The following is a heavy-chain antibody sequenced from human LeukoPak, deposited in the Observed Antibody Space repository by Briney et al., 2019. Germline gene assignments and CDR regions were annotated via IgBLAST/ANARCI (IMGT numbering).Heavy chain of an antibody. D-gene: IGHD2-15*01. CDR2: TRNKANSYTT. CDR3: VRRAASGHLDY. Sequence: GGSLRLSCSASGFTFSDYYIDWVRQAPGKGLEWVGRTRNKANSYTTEYAASVRDRFTMSRDDSKNSLWLQMNSLKTDDTAVYYCVRRAASGHLDYWGQGTLVTVSS. J-gene: IGHJ4*02. V-gene: IGHV3-72*01. CDR1: GFTFSDYY.